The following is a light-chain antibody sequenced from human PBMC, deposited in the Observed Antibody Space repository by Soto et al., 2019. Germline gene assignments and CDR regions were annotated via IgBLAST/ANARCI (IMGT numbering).Light chain of an antibody. CDR2: TAS. J-gene: IGKJ1*01. CDR3: QETHSTPPRT. Sequence: DIQMTQSTSSLSASVGDSVIITCRASQSISTNLNWYQQKPGRAPNLLIYTASSLQYGVPSRFSGSGSGTDFTLTISSLQPEDFATYYCQETHSTPPRTFGQGTRVEVK. CDR1: QSISTN. V-gene: IGKV1-39*01.